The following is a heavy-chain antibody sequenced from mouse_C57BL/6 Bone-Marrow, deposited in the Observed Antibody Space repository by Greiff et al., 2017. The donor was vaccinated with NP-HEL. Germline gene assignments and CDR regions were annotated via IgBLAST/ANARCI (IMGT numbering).Heavy chain of an antibody. CDR2: IYPRDGST. CDR1: GYTFTSYD. CDR3: ARRHYYGSSSAWFAY. V-gene: IGHV1-85*01. Sequence: QVQLKESGPELVKPGASVKLSCKASGYTFTSYDINWVKQRPGQGLEWIGWIYPRDGSTKYNEKFKGKATLTVDTSSSTAYMELHSLTSEDSAVYFCARRHYYGSSSAWFAYWGQGTLVTVSA. D-gene: IGHD1-1*01. J-gene: IGHJ3*01.